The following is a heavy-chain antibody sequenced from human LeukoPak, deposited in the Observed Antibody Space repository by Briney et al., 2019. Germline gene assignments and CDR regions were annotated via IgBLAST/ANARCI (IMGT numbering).Heavy chain of an antibody. CDR3: ATLRSSGWPHAKSY. D-gene: IGHD6-25*01. J-gene: IGHJ4*02. CDR2: IYDSGNT. V-gene: IGHV4-59*05. Sequence: PGGSLRLSCEASGFAFSFYAMSWLRQPPGKGLEWVASIYDSGNTYYSSSLKSRVTISIDTSENQFSLKLNSVTAADTAVYYCATLRSSGWPHAKSYWGKGTLVTVSS. CDR1: GFAFSFYA.